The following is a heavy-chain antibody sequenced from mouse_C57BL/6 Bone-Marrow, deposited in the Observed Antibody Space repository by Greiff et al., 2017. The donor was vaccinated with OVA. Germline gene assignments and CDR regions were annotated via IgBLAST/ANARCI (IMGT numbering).Heavy chain of an antibody. CDR2: INPNNGGT. CDR3: ASPCGSNYDYAIDY. J-gene: IGHJ4*01. D-gene: IGHD1-1*01. CDR1: GYTFTDYY. Sequence: EVQLQQSGPELVKPGASVKISCKASGYTFTDYYMNWVKQSHGKSLEWIGDINPNNGGTSYNQKFKGKATLTVAKSSSTAYMELRSLTSEDSAVYYCASPCGSNYDYAIDYWGQGTSVTVSS. V-gene: IGHV1-26*01.